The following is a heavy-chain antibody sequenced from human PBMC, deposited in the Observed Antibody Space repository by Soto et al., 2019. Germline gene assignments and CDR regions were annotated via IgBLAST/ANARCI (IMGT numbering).Heavy chain of an antibody. D-gene: IGHD3-22*01. V-gene: IGHV4-39*01. CDR1: GGSISRSRYY. CDR2: ISYSGST. J-gene: IGHJ4*02. Sequence: PSETLSLTCTVSGGSISRSRYYWGWIRQPPGNGLEWIGSISYSGSTYYNPSLKSRVTISVDTSKNQFSLKLSSVTAADTAVYYCMLGSGWKDFDYWGQGTLVTVSS. CDR3: MLGSGWKDFDY.